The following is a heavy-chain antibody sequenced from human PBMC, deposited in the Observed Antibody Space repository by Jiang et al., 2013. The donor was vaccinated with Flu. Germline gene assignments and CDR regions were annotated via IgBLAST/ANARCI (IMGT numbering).Heavy chain of an antibody. D-gene: IGHD6-19*01. CDR3: AAPLLGFVRVAVPLDY. Sequence: ATSGFTFSSYSMHWVRRAPGKGLEWVAVISYQGTNEYYADSVKGRFTISRDDSKNTLYLHMSSLRAEDTAVYYCAAPLLGFVRVAVPLDYWGQGTQVTVSS. V-gene: IGHV3-30-3*01. CDR2: ISYQGTNE. CDR1: GFTFSSYS. J-gene: IGHJ4*02.